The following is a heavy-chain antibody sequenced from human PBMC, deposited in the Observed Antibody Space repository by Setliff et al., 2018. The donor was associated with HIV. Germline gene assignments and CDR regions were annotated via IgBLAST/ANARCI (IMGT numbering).Heavy chain of an antibody. CDR2: IYYSGST. Sequence: SETLSLTCTVSGGSISSSSYYWGWIRQPPGKGLEWIGSIYYSGSTYYNPSLKSRVTISVDTSKNQFSLKLSSVTAADTAVYYCAASPYYNFWSGYYTGMSYYGMDVWGQGTTVTVSS. CDR1: GGSISSSSYY. V-gene: IGHV4-39*01. J-gene: IGHJ6*02. D-gene: IGHD3-3*01. CDR3: AASPYYNFWSGYYTGMSYYGMDV.